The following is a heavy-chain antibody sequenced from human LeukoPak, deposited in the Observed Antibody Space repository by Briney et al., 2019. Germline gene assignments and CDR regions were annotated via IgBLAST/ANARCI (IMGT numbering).Heavy chain of an antibody. J-gene: IGHJ3*02. Sequence: SETLSLTCAVYGGSFSGYYWSWIRQPPGKGLEWIGEINHSGSTNYNPSLKSRVTISVDTSKNQFSLKLSSVTAADTAVYYCAKRQYDILTGYYKNAFDIWGQGTMVTVSS. CDR1: GGSFSGYY. V-gene: IGHV4-34*01. D-gene: IGHD3-9*01. CDR2: INHSGST. CDR3: AKRQYDILTGYYKNAFDI.